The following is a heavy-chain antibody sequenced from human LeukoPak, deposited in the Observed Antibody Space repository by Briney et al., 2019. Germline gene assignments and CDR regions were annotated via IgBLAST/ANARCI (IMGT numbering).Heavy chain of an antibody. CDR3: AREGFYSSPRV. Sequence: SETLSLTCTVSGGSISTYYWTWIRQPPGKGLEWIGYIYYSGSTNYNPSLKSRVTISVDTSKNQFSLKLTSLTAADTAVYYCAREGFYSSPRVWGQGTLVTVSS. CDR2: IYYSGST. V-gene: IGHV4-59*01. CDR1: GGSISTYY. D-gene: IGHD6-19*01. J-gene: IGHJ1*01.